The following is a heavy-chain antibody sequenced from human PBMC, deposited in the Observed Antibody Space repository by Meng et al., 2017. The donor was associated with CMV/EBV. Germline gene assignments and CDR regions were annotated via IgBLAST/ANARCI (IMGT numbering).Heavy chain of an antibody. V-gene: IGHV3-48*03. CDR2: ISSSGSTI. D-gene: IGHD2-2*01. J-gene: IGHJ5*02. CDR3: ARDAIDCSSTSCPGNWFDP. Sequence: GGSLRLSCAASGFTFSSYEMNWVRQAPGKGLEWVSYISSSGSTIYYADSEKGRFTISRDNAKNSLYLQMNSLRAEDTAVYYCARDAIDCSSTSCPGNWFDPWGQGTLVTVSS. CDR1: GFTFSSYE.